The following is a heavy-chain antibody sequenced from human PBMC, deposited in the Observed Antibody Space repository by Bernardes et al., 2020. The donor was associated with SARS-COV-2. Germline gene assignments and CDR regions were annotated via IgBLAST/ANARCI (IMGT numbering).Heavy chain of an antibody. V-gene: IGHV1-8*01. J-gene: IGHJ4*02. CDR1: GYTFTSYD. CDR2: MDPNSGRT. CDR3: TTTLRNRPD. D-gene: IGHD3-3*01. Sequence: ASVKVSCKTSGYTFTSYDINWVRQATGQGLEWMGYMDPNSGRTVYAQKFQGRVTMTGDTSTRRAYMELSSLGYDDTAVYYCTTTLRNRPDWGQGTLVTVSS.